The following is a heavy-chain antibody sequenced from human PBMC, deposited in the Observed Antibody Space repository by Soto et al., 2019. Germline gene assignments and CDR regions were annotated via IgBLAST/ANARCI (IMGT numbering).Heavy chain of an antibody. CDR1: GGSFSGYY. Sequence: QVQLQQWGAGLLKPSETLSLTCAVYGGSFSGYYWSWIRQPPGKGLEWIGEINHSGSTNYNPSLKSRVTISVDTSKNQYSLKLSSVTAADTAVYYCARGLYYYDSSGYYFDAFDIWGRGTMVTVSS. D-gene: IGHD3-22*01. CDR2: INHSGST. J-gene: IGHJ3*02. V-gene: IGHV4-34*01. CDR3: ARGLYYYDSSGYYFDAFDI.